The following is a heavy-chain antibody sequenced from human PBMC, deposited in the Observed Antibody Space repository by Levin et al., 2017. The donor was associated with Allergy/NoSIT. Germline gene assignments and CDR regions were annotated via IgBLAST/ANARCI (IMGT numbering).Heavy chain of an antibody. J-gene: IGHJ6*02. D-gene: IGHD2/OR15-2a*01. CDR1: GGSISSDSYY. CDR2: VYYDGSA. Sequence: SETLSLTCTVSGGSISSDSYYWAWIRQPPGKGLEWIGSVYYDGSAYYNPSLKSRVTISIDTSKNKGALRLNSVTAEDTAVYYCAGEPNSPYYYHYGLDVWGQGTTVTVSS. CDR3: AGEPNSPYYYHYGLDV. V-gene: IGHV4-39*06.